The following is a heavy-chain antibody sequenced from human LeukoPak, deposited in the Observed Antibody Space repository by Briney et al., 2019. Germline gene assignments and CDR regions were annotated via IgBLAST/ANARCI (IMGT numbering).Heavy chain of an antibody. J-gene: IGHJ4*02. CDR2: IKPAGTST. CDR1: GFTFSHYT. CDR3: VRDFSGESGYGGY. Sequence: GRSLRLSRAASGFTFSHYTMNWVRQNPGKGLEWISSIKPAGTSTYYADSVKGRFPITRDAAKNSLYLQMNSLRVEDAAHYYCVRDFSGESGYGGYWGPGTLVTVSS. V-gene: IGHV3-21*01. D-gene: IGHD5-12*01.